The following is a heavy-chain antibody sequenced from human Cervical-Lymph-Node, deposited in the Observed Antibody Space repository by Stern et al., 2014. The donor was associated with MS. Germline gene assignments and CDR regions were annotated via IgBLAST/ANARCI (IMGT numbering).Heavy chain of an antibody. CDR1: GFSLSGGAMG. V-gene: IGHV2-26*01. D-gene: IGHD1-1*01. Sequence: QINLKESGPALVKPTETLTLTCTVSGFSLSGGAMGVSWLRQPPGKAWDWLANIFSDDEKSYNTSLRSRLTLSQANSTSQVVLTLTNVDPVDTGTYYCARIRTRSTWRRYLDYWGQGTLVTVSS. J-gene: IGHJ4*02. CDR2: IFSDDEK. CDR3: ARIRTRSTWRRYLDY.